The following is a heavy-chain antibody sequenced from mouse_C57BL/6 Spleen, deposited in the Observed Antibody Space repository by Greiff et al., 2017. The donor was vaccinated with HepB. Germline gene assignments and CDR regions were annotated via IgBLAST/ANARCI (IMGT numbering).Heavy chain of an antibody. CDR1: GFTFTDYY. D-gene: IGHD2-4*01. CDR3: ARLKELRGYYYALDY. CDR2: IRNKANGYTT. J-gene: IGHJ4*01. Sequence: DVLLVESGGGLVQPGGSLSLSCAASGFTFTDYYMSWVRQPPGKALEWLGFIRNKANGYTTEYSGSVKGRFTISKASSRSIVYLQMNALRAEHRATYYCARLKELRGYYYALDYWGQGTSVTVSS. V-gene: IGHV7-3*01.